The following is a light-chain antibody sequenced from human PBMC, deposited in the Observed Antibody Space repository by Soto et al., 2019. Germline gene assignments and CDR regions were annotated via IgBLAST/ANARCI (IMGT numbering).Light chain of an antibody. J-gene: IGKJ4*01. Sequence: EIVLTQSPATLSCSPGERATLSCRASQSVSSYLAWYQQKPGQAPRLLIYDASNRATGIPARFSGSGSGTDITFTISSLEPEDCAVYYCQQRRNWPVTFGGGTKVEIK. CDR3: QQRRNWPVT. CDR1: QSVSSY. CDR2: DAS. V-gene: IGKV3-11*01.